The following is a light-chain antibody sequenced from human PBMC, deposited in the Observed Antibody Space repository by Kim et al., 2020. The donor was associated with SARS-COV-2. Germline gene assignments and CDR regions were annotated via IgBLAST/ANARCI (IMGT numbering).Light chain of an antibody. CDR2: ATS. Sequence: AVVGDEVTITCRASQGISNYLAWYQQKPGKAPKLLIYATSTLQSGVPSRFRGSRSGTDFTLIITRLQPEDVATYYCQKYDSAPWTFGQGTKVDIK. CDR1: QGISNY. J-gene: IGKJ1*01. V-gene: IGKV1-27*01. CDR3: QKYDSAPWT.